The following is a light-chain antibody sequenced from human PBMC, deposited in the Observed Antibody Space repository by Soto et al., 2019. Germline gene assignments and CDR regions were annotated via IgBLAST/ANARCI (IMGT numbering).Light chain of an antibody. CDR3: QQYGSSPPYT. J-gene: IGKJ2*01. CDR1: QSVSSSY. Sequence: EIVLTQSPGTLSLSPGERATLSCRASQSVSSSYLAWYKQKPGQAPRLLIYGASSRATGIPDRFSGSGSGTDFTLTISRLAPEDFAVYYGQQYGSSPPYTFGQGTKLEIK. CDR2: GAS. V-gene: IGKV3-20*01.